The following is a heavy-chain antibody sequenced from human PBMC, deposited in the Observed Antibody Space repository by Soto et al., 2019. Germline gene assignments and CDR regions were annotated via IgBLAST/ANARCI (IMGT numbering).Heavy chain of an antibody. V-gene: IGHV1-3*01. D-gene: IGHD1-26*01. CDR2: INAGNGNT. J-gene: IGHJ5*02. Sequence: ASMKVSCKASGYTFTSYAMHWVRQAPGQRLEWMGWINAGNGNTKYSQKFQGRVNITSETSASTSYMELSSLRSEDTAVYYCARDRVRIVGATSNWFDPWGQGTLVTVSS. CDR1: GYTFTSYA. CDR3: ARDRVRIVGATSNWFDP.